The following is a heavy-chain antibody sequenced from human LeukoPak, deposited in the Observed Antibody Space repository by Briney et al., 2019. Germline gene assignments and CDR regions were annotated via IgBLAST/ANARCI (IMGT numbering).Heavy chain of an antibody. D-gene: IGHD3-3*01. J-gene: IGHJ3*02. CDR2: ISYDGSNK. Sequence: GGSLRLSCAASGFTFSSYAMHWVRQAPGKGLEWVAVISYDGSNKYYADSVKGRFTISRDNSKNTLYLQMNSLRAEDTAVYYCARDSTGWSGYGSVTGAFDIWGQGTMVTVSS. CDR3: ARDSTGWSGYGSVTGAFDI. CDR1: GFTFSSYA. V-gene: IGHV3-30*04.